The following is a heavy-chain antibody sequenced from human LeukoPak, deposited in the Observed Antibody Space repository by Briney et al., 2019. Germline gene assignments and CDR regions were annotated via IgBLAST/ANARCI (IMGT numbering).Heavy chain of an antibody. J-gene: IGHJ4*02. CDR2: ISASAYTT. Sequence: PGGSLRLSCAASGFTFSSYAMTWVRQAPGEGLEWVSVISASAYTTYYADSVKGRFTISRDNSKNTLYLQMNSLRAEDTAVYYCARVAKKGSTRRPSVTTASFDYRGQGTLVTVSS. CDR3: ARVAKKGSTRRPSVTTASFDY. CDR1: GFTFSSYA. D-gene: IGHD4-17*01. V-gene: IGHV3-23*01.